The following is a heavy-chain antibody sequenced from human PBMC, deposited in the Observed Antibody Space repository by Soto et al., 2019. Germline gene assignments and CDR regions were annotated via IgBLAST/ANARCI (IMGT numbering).Heavy chain of an antibody. J-gene: IGHJ4*02. D-gene: IGHD5-12*01. CDR1: GYTFTSYA. V-gene: IGHV1-3*05. CDR3: ARGGGGYSGYGDY. CDR2: INAGNGNT. Sequence: QVQLVQSGAEEKKPGASVKVSCKASGYTFTSYAMHWVRQAPGQRLEWMGLINAGNGNTKYSQKFQGRVTITRDTSASPAYMELRSLRSEDPAVYYCARGGGGYSGYGDYWGQGTLVTVSS.